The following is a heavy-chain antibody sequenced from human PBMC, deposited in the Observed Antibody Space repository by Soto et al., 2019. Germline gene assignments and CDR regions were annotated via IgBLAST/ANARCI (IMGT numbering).Heavy chain of an antibody. Sequence: PGESLKISCKGSGYSFTGYWITWVRQKPGKGLEWMGRIDPSDSQTYYSPSFRGHVTISVTKSITTAFLQWSSLRASDTAMYYCARHIYDSATGPHFQYYFDSWGQGTSVTVSS. CDR3: ARHIYDSATGPHFQYYFDS. J-gene: IGHJ4*02. CDR1: GYSFTGYW. D-gene: IGHD2-15*01. V-gene: IGHV5-10-1*01. CDR2: IDPSDSQT.